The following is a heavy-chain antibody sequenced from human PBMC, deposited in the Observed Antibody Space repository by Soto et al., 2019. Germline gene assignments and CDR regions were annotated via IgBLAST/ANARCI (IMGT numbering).Heavy chain of an antibody. Sequence: SETLSLTCAVPGGSISSGGYSWSWIRQPPGKGLEWIGYIYHSGSTYYNPSLKSRVTISVDRSKNQFSLKLSSVTAADTAVYYCARASDYYDSSGYVLDYWGQGTLVTVSS. V-gene: IGHV4-30-2*01. D-gene: IGHD3-22*01. CDR3: ARASDYYDSSGYVLDY. J-gene: IGHJ4*02. CDR2: IYHSGST. CDR1: GGSISSGGYS.